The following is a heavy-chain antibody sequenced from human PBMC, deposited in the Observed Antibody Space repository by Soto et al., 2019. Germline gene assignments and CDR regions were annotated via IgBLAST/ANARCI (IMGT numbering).Heavy chain of an antibody. CDR3: ARFYYDSSGYYLDY. Sequence: GGSLRLSCAASGFTFSSYWMHWVRQAPGKGLVWVSRINSDGSSTSYADSVKGRFTISRDNAKNTLYLQMNSLRAEDTAVYYCARFYYDSSGYYLDYWCQGTLVTVSS. D-gene: IGHD3-22*01. CDR2: INSDGSST. V-gene: IGHV3-74*01. J-gene: IGHJ4*02. CDR1: GFTFSSYW.